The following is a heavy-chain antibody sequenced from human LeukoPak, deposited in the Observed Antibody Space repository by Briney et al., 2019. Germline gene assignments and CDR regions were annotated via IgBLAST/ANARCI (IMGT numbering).Heavy chain of an antibody. J-gene: IGHJ4*02. CDR2: IQGDGNEK. Sequence: PGGSLRLSCVASGFTFGTYWMSWVRQAPGKGLEWVANIQGDGNEKYYVDSVKGRFTISRDNAKNSLYLQMKSLRAEDTAVYSCARGHEFSGDYRGQGTLVTVS. CDR1: GFTFGTYW. V-gene: IGHV3-7*03. CDR3: ARGHEFSGDY.